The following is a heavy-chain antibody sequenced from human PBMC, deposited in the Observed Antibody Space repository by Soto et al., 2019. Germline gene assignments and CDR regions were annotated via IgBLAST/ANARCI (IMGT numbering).Heavy chain of an antibody. V-gene: IGHV3-15*07. CDR1: GFTFSNAW. CDR2: IKSKSDGGAT. CDR3: STQSTLRRGVVY. J-gene: IGHJ4*02. D-gene: IGHD3-10*01. Sequence: EVQLVESGGGLVKPGGSLRLSCAASGFTFSNAWMNWVRQAPGKGLEWVGRIKSKSDGGATDYAAPVKGRFTISRDDSKNTLYLQMNSLKTEDTAVYYCSTQSTLRRGVVYWGQGTLVTVSS.